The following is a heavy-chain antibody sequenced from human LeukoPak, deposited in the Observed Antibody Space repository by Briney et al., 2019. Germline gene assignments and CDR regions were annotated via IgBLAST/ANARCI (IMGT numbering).Heavy chain of an antibody. J-gene: IGHJ6*02. CDR2: IWYDGSHK. Sequence: GGSLRLSCAASGFTFTTYGMHWVRQAPGKGLEWVAIIWYDGSHKYYADSVKGRFTISRDNSKNTLYLQMNSLRAEDTAVYYCARFKGPYYYYGMDVWGQGTTVTVSS. CDR1: GFTFTTYG. V-gene: IGHV3-33*01. CDR3: ARFKGPYYYYGMDV.